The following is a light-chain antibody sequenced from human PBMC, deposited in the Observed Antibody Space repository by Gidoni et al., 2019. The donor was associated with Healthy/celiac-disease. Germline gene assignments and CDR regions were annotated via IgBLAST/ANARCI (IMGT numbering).Light chain of an antibody. V-gene: IGKV3-20*01. CDR1: QSVSSSY. Sequence: EIVLTQSTGTLSLSPGERATLSCRASQSVSSSYLAWYQQKPGQAPRLLIYGASSRATGIPDRFSGSGSGTDFTLTISRLEPEDFAVYYCQQYGSSLTWTFXQXTKVEIK. CDR2: GAS. CDR3: QQYGSSLTWT. J-gene: IGKJ1*01.